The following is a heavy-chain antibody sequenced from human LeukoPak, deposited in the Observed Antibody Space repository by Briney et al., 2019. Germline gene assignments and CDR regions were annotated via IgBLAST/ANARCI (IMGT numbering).Heavy chain of an antibody. CDR2: IYYSGST. Sequence: SETLSLTCTVSGDSISSYYRSWIRQPPGKGLEWIGYIYYSGSTNYNPSLKSRVTISVDTSKNQFSLKLSSVTAADTAVYYCARGAQGIAAAKGTRYFDYWGQGTLVTVSS. CDR1: GDSISSYY. D-gene: IGHD6-13*01. CDR3: ARGAQGIAAAKGTRYFDY. V-gene: IGHV4-59*01. J-gene: IGHJ4*02.